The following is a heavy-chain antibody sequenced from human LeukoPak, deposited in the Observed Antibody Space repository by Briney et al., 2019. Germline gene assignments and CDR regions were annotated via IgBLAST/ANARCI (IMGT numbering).Heavy chain of an antibody. J-gene: IGHJ4*02. V-gene: IGHV3-30*03. Sequence: PGGSLRLSGAASGFTFSSYWMHWVRQAPGKGLEWVAVISYDGSNKYYADSVKGRFTISRDNSKNTLYLQMNSLRAEDTAVYYCATDRDSSGYYYLGADYWGRGTLVTVSS. D-gene: IGHD3-22*01. CDR3: ATDRDSSGYYYLGADY. CDR1: GFTFSSYW. CDR2: ISYDGSNK.